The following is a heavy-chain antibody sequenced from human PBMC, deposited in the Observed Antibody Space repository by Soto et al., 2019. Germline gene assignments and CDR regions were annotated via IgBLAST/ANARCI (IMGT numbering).Heavy chain of an antibody. V-gene: IGHV3-23*01. CDR1: GFSFTSYA. Sequence: GGFLRLACAAPGFSFTSYAMALVRQAPGKGLEWVSSINGGGETTYYADSVKGRFTISRDSSKITVYLQMNSLRAEDTALFDCAKDRPAAEAAVGYFDCWGQGTLVTVSS. J-gene: IGHJ4*02. CDR3: AKDRPAAEAAVGYFDC. CDR2: INGGGETT. D-gene: IGHD6-25*01.